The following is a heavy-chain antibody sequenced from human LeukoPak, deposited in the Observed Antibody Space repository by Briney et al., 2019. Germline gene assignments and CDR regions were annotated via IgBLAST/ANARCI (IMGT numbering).Heavy chain of an antibody. J-gene: IGHJ4*02. V-gene: IGHV1-69*13. D-gene: IGHD5-18*01. Sequence: SVKVSCKASGGTFSNYALSWVRQAPGQGLEWMGGMNPIFATANYAQKFQGRVTITADESTSTAYMELSSLRSEDTAVYYCARIGYSYGLVRNYFNYWGQGTLVTVSS. CDR2: MNPIFATA. CDR1: GGTFSNYA. CDR3: ARIGYSYGLVRNYFNY.